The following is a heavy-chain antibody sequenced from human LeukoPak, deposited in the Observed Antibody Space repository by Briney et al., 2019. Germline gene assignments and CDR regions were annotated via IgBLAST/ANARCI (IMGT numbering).Heavy chain of an antibody. CDR1: GGSISSGGYY. CDR2: IYYSGST. D-gene: IGHD3-22*01. CDR3: ARSATYYYDSSGSQDI. J-gene: IGHJ3*02. V-gene: IGHV4-31*03. Sequence: SQTLSLTCTVSGGSISSGGYYWSWIRQHPGKGLEWIGYIYYSGSTYYNPSLKSRVTISVDTSRNQFSLKLSSVTAADTAVYYCARSATYYYDSSGSQDIWGQGTMVTVSS.